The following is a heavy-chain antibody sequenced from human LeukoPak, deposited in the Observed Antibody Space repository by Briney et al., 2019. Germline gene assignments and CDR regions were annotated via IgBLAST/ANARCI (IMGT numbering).Heavy chain of an antibody. Sequence: GGSLRLSCAASGFTFGRFWTTWVRQAPGKGLEWVANIKQDGSEIYYVDSVKGRFTISRDNAKSSLYLQMNSLRVEDTAVYYCASVQPGYSYGFGDYWGQGTLVTVSS. CDR1: GFTFGRFW. V-gene: IGHV3-7*01. CDR2: IKQDGSEI. D-gene: IGHD5-18*01. CDR3: ASVQPGYSYGFGDY. J-gene: IGHJ4*02.